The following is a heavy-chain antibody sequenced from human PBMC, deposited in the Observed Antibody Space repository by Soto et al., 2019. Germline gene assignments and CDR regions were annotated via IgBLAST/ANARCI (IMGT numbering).Heavy chain of an antibody. CDR3: ARGMYYYDSSGPNTGWGGY. Sequence: EVQLVESGGALVRPGESLRLSCAASGITTSTYWMGWFRQSPGRGLEWVATIKQDGTEKYYMDSLKGRFTISRDNAINSLYLQMSSLRDEDTAVYFCARGMYYYDSSGPNTGWGGYWGQGTLVTVSS. CDR2: IKQDGTEK. J-gene: IGHJ4*02. CDR1: GITTSTYW. V-gene: IGHV3-7*03. D-gene: IGHD3-22*01.